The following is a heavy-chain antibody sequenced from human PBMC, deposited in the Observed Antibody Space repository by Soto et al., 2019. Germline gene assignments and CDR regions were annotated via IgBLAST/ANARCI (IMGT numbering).Heavy chain of an antibody. V-gene: IGHV3-30-3*01. CDR1: GFSFSISP. CDR3: ARDPKTSGGQHWAFNYFDD. J-gene: IGHJ4*02. CDR2: ISYDGTNK. Sequence: GGSLRLSCAASGFSFSISPMHWVRQAPGKGPEWVALISYDGTNKFYADSVKGRFTISRDNSKSTLYLQVDSLRPEDAAVYYCARDPKTSGGQHWAFNYFDDWGQGTLGTVSS. D-gene: IGHD7-27*01.